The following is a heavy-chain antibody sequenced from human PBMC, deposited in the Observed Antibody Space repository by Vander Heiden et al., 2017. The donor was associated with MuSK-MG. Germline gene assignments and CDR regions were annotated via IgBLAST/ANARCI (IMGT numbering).Heavy chain of an antibody. J-gene: IGHJ4*02. D-gene: IGHD1-20*01. CDR2: LYYSSRWHN. CDR1: GDSVSSNNAA. CDR3: ARFNWTYKHFDS. V-gene: IGHV6-1*01. Sequence: QVQLQQSGPRLVKPSQTLSLTCAIPGDSVSSNNAAWNWIRQSPSRGLEWLGRLYYSSRWHNDYAVSVRSRVTFSPDTSKNQFSLQLKSATHEDTAVYYCARFNWTYKHFDSWGQGILVTVSS.